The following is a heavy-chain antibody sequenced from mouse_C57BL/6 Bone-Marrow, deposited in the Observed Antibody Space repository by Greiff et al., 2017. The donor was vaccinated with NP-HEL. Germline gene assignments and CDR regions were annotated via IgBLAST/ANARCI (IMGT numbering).Heavy chain of an antibody. J-gene: IGHJ4*01. CDR3: ARRYYGSSFDY. D-gene: IGHD1-1*01. CDR1: GFTFTDYY. V-gene: IGHV7-3*01. CDR2: IRNKANGYTT. Sequence: EVKLMESGGGLVQPGGSLSLSCAASGFTFTDYYMSWVRQPPGKALEWLGFIRNKANGYTTEYSASVKGRFTISRDNSQSILYLQMNALRAEDSATYYCARRYYGSSFDYWGQGTSVTVSS.